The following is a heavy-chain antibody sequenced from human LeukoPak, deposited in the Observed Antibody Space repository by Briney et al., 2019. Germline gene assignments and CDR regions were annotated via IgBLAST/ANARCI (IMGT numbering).Heavy chain of an antibody. CDR1: GLIVSSNS. V-gene: IGHV3-53*01. J-gene: IGHJ3*02. CDR3: ARALNGFDI. Sequence: GGSLRLSCAASGLIVSSNSMTWVRQAPGKGLEWVSVIYSGGSIYYADSVKGRFTISRNNSRNTLYLQMNSLRAEDTAVYNCARALNGFDIWGPGTLVTVSS. CDR2: IYSGGSI.